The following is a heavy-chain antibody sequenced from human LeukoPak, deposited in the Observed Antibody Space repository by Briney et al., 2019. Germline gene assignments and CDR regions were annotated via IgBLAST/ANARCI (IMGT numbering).Heavy chain of an antibody. CDR2: ISYSGST. V-gene: IGHV4-59*11. J-gene: IGHJ4*02. Sequence: SETLSLTCTVSGGSISSHYWSWIRQPPGKGLEWIGYISYSGSTNYNPSLKSRVTMSVDTSKNQFSLKLSSVTAADTAVYYCARDRRDGYNYVDIWGQGTLVTVSS. CDR1: GGSISSHY. CDR3: ARDRRDGYNYVDI. D-gene: IGHD5-24*01.